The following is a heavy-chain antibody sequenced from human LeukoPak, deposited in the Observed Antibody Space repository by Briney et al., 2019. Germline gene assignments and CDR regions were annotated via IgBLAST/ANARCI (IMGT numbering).Heavy chain of an antibody. D-gene: IGHD7-27*01. Sequence: SQTLSLTCAISGDSVSSNSAAWNWLRQSPSRGLEWLGRTYYRSKWYNDYAVSVKSRITINPDTSKNQFSLQLKSVTPEDTAVYYCTGDETGDLRFDPWGQGTLVTVSS. CDR3: TGDETGDLRFDP. CDR2: TYYRSKWYN. CDR1: GDSVSSNSAA. J-gene: IGHJ5*02. V-gene: IGHV6-1*01.